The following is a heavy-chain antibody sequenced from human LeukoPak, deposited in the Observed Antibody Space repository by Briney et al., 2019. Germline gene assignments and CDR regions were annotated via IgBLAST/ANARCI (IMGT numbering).Heavy chain of an antibody. J-gene: IGHJ4*02. D-gene: IGHD6-13*01. Sequence: ASVKVSCKASGYTFTSYGISWVRQAPGQGLEWMGWISAYNGNTNYAQKLQGRVTMTTDTSTSIAYMELRSLRSDDTAVYYCARETGRSSSPKDYFDYWGQGTLVTVSS. CDR3: ARETGRSSSPKDYFDY. CDR1: GYTFTSYG. V-gene: IGHV1-18*01. CDR2: ISAYNGNT.